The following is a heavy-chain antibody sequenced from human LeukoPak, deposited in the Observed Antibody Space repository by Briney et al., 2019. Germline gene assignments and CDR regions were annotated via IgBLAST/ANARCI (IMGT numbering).Heavy chain of an antibody. V-gene: IGHV4-59*01. Sequence: SETLSLTCTVSGGSISSYYWSWIRQPPGKGLEWIGYIYYSGSTNYNPSLKSRVTISVDTSKKQFSLKLRSVTAADTAVYYCAKAGVSGWYPDSYYFDYWGQGTLVTVSS. CDR3: AKAGVSGWYPDSYYFDY. CDR1: GGSISSYY. CDR2: IYYSGST. D-gene: IGHD6-19*01. J-gene: IGHJ4*02.